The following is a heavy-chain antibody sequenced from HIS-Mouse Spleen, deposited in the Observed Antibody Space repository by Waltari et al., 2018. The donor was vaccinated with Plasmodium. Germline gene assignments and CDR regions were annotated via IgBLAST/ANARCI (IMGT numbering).Heavy chain of an antibody. CDR3: ARGMKSSSSAFDI. Sequence: EVQLVESGGGLIQPGGSLRLSCAASGFTVSSHYFSWVRQAPGKGLEWVSVIYSGGSTYYADSVKGRFTISRDNSKNTLYLQMNSLRAEDTAVYYCARGMKSSSSAFDIWGQGTMVTVSS. J-gene: IGHJ3*02. D-gene: IGHD6-6*01. V-gene: IGHV3-53*01. CDR2: IYSGGST. CDR1: GFTVSSHY.